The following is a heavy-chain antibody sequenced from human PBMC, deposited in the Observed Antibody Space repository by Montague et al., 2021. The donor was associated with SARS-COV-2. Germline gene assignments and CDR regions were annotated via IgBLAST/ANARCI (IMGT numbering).Heavy chain of an antibody. Sequence: SETLSLTCTVSGGSISSSSYYWGWIRQPPGKGLEWIGSIYYSGSTYYNPSLKSRVDLSVDTSKSQFSLNLTSVTAADTAVYYCARVHAGWPPRNWFDPWGQGTLVTVSS. V-gene: IGHV4-39*07. D-gene: IGHD6-19*01. CDR3: ARVHAGWPPRNWFDP. CDR2: IYYSGST. CDR1: GGSISSSSYY. J-gene: IGHJ5*02.